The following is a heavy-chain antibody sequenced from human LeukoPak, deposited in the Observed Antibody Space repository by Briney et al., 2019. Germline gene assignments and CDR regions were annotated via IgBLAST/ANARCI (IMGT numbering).Heavy chain of an antibody. D-gene: IGHD1-7*01. Sequence: GGSLRLSCAVSGFTFDDYTMHWVRQAPGKGLEWVSLINWSGDTAYYADSVKGRFTISRDNSGNSLYLQMNGLRADDTAAYYCARGATDTTRWFDPWGQGTLVTVSS. CDR3: ARGATDTTRWFDP. V-gene: IGHV3-43*01. CDR2: INWSGDTA. J-gene: IGHJ5*02. CDR1: GFTFDDYT.